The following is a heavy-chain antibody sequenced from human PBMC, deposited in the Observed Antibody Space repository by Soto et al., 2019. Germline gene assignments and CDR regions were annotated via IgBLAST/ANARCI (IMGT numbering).Heavy chain of an antibody. D-gene: IGHD5-18*01. V-gene: IGHV4-61*01. CDR1: GDSISSVYNY. J-gene: IGHJ4*02. CDR3: ARVGYSYGFPFDY. Sequence: PSETLSLTCTVSGDSISSVYNYWSWIRQPPGKGLEWIGYIYYSGSTNYNPSLKSRVTISVDTSKNQFSLKLSSVTAADTAVYYCARVGYSYGFPFDYWGQGTLVTVSS. CDR2: IYYSGST.